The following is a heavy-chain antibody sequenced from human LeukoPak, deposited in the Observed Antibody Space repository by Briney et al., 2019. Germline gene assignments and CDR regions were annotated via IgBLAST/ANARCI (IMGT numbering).Heavy chain of an antibody. Sequence: GGSLRLSCAASGFTFSNAWMSWVRQAPGKGLEWVGRIKSKTDGGTTDYAAPVKGRFTISRDDSKNTLYLRMNSLKTEDTAVYYCTTTYYYDSSGYILSDYWGQGTLVTVSS. CDR2: IKSKTDGGTT. CDR1: GFTFSNAW. CDR3: TTTYYYDSSGYILSDY. V-gene: IGHV3-15*01. D-gene: IGHD3-22*01. J-gene: IGHJ4*02.